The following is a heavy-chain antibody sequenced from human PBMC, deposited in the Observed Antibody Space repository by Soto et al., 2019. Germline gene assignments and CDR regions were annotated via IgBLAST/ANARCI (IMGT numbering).Heavy chain of an antibody. CDR3: AHRPSGWYLFDY. CDR2: IYWNDDK. D-gene: IGHD6-19*01. CDR1: GFSLRTSGLG. Sequence: QITLKESGPTLVRPTQTLTLTCTFSGFSLRTSGLGVGWIRQPPGKALEWLALIYWNDDKRYSPSLKARLTITKDTYKNQVVLTMTNMDPVDTATYYCAHRPSGWYLFDYWGQGTLVTVSS. J-gene: IGHJ4*02. V-gene: IGHV2-5*01.